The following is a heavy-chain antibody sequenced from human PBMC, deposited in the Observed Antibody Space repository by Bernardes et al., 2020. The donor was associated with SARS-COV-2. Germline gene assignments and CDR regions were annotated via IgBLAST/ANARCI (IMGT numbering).Heavy chain of an antibody. J-gene: IGHJ4*02. CDR2: VYYSGGT. Sequence: SESLSLSCTVSGGSVSSGSYYWNWVLQAPGKGLEWIGYVYYSGGTAYSPSLKSRVTISADTSKNQFYLKMRSVTAADTAMYYCARLDQGLDYWGQGTLVTVSS. V-gene: IGHV4-61*01. CDR3: ARLDQGLDY. CDR1: GGSVSSGSYY.